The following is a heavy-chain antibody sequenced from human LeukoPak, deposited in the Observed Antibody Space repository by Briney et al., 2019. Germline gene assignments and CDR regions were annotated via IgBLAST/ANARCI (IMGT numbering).Heavy chain of an antibody. Sequence: NPSETLSLTCTVSGGSISSYYGSWIRQPPGKGLEWIGYIYYGGSTNYNPSLKSPVTISVDTSKNQFSLKLRSVTAADTAVYYCARGSLERITRYYYYGMDVWGQGTTVTVSS. CDR2: IYYGGST. CDR3: ARGSLERITRYYYYGMDV. V-gene: IGHV4-59*01. D-gene: IGHD2/OR15-2a*01. J-gene: IGHJ6*02. CDR1: GGSISSYY.